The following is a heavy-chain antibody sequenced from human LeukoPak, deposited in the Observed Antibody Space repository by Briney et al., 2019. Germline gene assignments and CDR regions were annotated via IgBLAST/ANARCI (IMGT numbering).Heavy chain of an antibody. Sequence: ASVKVSCKASGYTFTGYYMHWVRQAPGQGLEWMGWINPNSGDTNYAQKFQGSVTMTRDTSISTAYMELRSLRSDDTAVYYCARQAGRLGLRSGYYYYMDVWGKGTAVTISS. V-gene: IGHV1-2*02. CDR3: ARQAGRLGLRSGYYYYMDV. CDR2: INPNSGDT. CDR1: GYTFTGYY. J-gene: IGHJ6*03. D-gene: IGHD5-12*01.